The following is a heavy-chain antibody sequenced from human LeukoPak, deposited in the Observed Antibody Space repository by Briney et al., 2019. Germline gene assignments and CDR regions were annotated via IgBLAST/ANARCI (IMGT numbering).Heavy chain of an antibody. Sequence: SETLSLTCTVSVGSISNYYWSWIRQPPGKGLEWIGYIYYSGSTDYNPSLKSRVTISLDTSKNQFSLNLSSVTAADTAVYYCARAGRSLSAGYFFDYWGQGTLVNGSS. CDR3: ARAGRSLSAGYFFDY. J-gene: IGHJ4*02. CDR2: IYYSGST. CDR1: VGSISNYY. D-gene: IGHD6-6*01. V-gene: IGHV4-59*01.